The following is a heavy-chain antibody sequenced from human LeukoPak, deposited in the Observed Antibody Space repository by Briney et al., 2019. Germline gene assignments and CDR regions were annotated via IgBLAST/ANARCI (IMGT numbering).Heavy chain of an antibody. CDR2: TYYRSKWYN. V-gene: IGHV6-1*01. D-gene: IGHD2-15*01. CDR1: GDSVSSTSAT. Sequence: SQTLSLTCAISGDSVSSTSATWNWIRQSPSRGLEWLGRTYYRSKWYNDYAVSVKGRITINPDTSKNQFSLQLNSVTPEDTAAYYCARRYCSGGSCPFDYWGQGTLVTVSS. J-gene: IGHJ4*02. CDR3: ARRYCSGGSCPFDY.